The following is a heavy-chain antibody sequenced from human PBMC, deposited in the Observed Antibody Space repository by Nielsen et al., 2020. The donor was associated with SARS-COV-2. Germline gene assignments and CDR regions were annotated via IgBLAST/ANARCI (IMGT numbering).Heavy chain of an antibody. Sequence: SGPTLVKPTQTLTLTCTFSGFSLTTSGTRLSWVRQPPGKALEWLARIDWDDDKFYNTSLKTRLSISRATLEDQVVLTMTNMDPVDTATYYCARDLSSGYGMDVWGQGISVTVSS. CDR2: IDWDDDK. CDR1: GFSLTTSGTR. J-gene: IGHJ6*02. CDR3: ARDLSSGYGMDV. V-gene: IGHV2-70*04.